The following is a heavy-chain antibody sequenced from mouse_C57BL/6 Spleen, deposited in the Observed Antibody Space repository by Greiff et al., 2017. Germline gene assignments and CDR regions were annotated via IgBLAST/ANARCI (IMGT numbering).Heavy chain of an antibody. J-gene: IGHJ2*01. CDR3: ARYDYLDY. CDR1: GYTFTDYY. Sequence: QVQLQQSGAELVRPGASVKLSCKASGYTFTDYYINWVKQRPGQGLEWIARIYPGSGNTYYNEKFKGKATLTAEKSSSTAYMQLSRLTSEDSAVYFCARYDYLDYWGQGTTLTVSS. V-gene: IGHV1-76*01. CDR2: IYPGSGNT. D-gene: IGHD2-3*01.